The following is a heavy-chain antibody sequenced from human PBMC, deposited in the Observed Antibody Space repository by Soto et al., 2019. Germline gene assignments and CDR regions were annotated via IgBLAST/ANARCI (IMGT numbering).Heavy chain of an antibody. Sequence: GGSLRLSCIASGFTFRDYAMTWVRQAPGKGLEWVSGINNSGGSTFYADSVKGRFTISRDNSNNKLYLQMSSLRAEDTAVYYCAKGVYGDYAWGQGTLVTVSS. CDR3: AKGVYGDYA. CDR2: INNSGGST. D-gene: IGHD4-17*01. V-gene: IGHV3-23*01. J-gene: IGHJ4*02. CDR1: GFTFRDYA.